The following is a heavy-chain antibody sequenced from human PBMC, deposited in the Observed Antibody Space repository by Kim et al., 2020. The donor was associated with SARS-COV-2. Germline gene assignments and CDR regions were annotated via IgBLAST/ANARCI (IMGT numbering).Heavy chain of an antibody. Sequence: GGSLRLSCAASGFTFDDYAMHWVRQAPGKGLEWVSGISWNSGSIGYADSVKGRFTISRDNAKNSLYLQMNSLRAEDTALYYCAKEVRQLDYYYGMDVWGQGTTVTVSS. CDR3: AKEVRQLDYYYGMDV. V-gene: IGHV3-9*01. CDR1: GFTFDDYA. J-gene: IGHJ6*02. D-gene: IGHD6-6*01. CDR2: ISWNSGSI.